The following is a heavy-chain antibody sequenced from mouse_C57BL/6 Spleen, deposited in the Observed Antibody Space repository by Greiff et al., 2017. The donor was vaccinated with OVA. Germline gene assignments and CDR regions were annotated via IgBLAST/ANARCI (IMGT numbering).Heavy chain of an antibody. CDR1: GFTFTDYY. V-gene: IGHV5-16*01. Sequence: EVKLLQSEAGLVQPGSSMKLSCTASGFTFTDYYMPWVRQVPEKGLEWVANINPDGSSTYYLDSLKSRFILSRDNASNTLYLQMSSLKSEDTATYYCARVDDEGYAMDDWGQGTSVTVAS. CDR3: ARVDDEGYAMDD. CDR2: INPDGSST. J-gene: IGHJ4*01.